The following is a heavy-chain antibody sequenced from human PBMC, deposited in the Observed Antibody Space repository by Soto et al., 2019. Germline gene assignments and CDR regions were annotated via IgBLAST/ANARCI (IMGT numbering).Heavy chain of an antibody. Sequence: ASVKVSCKASGYTSTSYDINWERQATGQGLEWMGWMNPNSGNTGYAQKFQGRVTMTRNTSISTAYMELSSLRSEDTAVYYCAIGVATIYYYFYGMDVWGQGTTFTVSS. D-gene: IGHD5-12*01. CDR3: AIGVATIYYYFYGMDV. CDR2: MNPNSGNT. V-gene: IGHV1-8*01. CDR1: GYTSTSYD. J-gene: IGHJ6*02.